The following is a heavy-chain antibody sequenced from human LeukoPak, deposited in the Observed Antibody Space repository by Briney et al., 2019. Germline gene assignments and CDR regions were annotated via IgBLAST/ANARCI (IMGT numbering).Heavy chain of an antibody. J-gene: IGHJ2*01. Sequence: GGSLRLSCAASGFTFSSSAMSWVRQAPGKGLEWVGRVRNKANSYITMYAASVKGRLAISRNDSENSLYLQMNSLKTEDTAVYYCGRIRGSYLHWYFDLWGRGTLVTVSS. D-gene: IGHD1-26*01. CDR3: GRIRGSYLHWYFDL. CDR1: GFTFSSSA. V-gene: IGHV3-72*01. CDR2: VRNKANSYIT.